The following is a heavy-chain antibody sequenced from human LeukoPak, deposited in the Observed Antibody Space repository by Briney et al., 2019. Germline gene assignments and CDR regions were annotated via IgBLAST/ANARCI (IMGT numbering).Heavy chain of an antibody. CDR1: GFTFSSYW. V-gene: IGHV3-7*01. CDR3: AREHSGYSGYRDYYYYYMDV. D-gene: IGHD5-12*01. Sequence: GGSLRLSCAASGFTFSSYWMSWVRQAPGKGLEWVANIKQDGSEKYYVDSVKGRFTISRDNAKNSLHLQMNSLRAEDTAVYYCAREHSGYSGYRDYYYYYMDVWGKGTTVTVSS. J-gene: IGHJ6*03. CDR2: IKQDGSEK.